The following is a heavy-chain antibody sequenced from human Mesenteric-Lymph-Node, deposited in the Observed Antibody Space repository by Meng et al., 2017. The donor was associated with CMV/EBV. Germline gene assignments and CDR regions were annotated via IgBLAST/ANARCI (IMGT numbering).Heavy chain of an antibody. D-gene: IGHD4/OR15-4a*01. Sequence: SVKVSCKASGGTFSTYVISWMRQAPGQGLEWMGGIIAVFGTANYAQKFQDRVSITTDESTTTAYMELSSLRSDDTAVYYCAGAMELQRDYYFDSWGQGTLVTVSS. V-gene: IGHV1-69*05. CDR1: GGTFSTYV. J-gene: IGHJ4*02. CDR2: IIAVFGTA. CDR3: AGAMELQRDYYFDS.